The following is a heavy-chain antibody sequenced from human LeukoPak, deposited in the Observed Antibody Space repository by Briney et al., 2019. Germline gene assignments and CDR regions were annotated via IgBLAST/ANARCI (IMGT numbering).Heavy chain of an antibody. J-gene: IGHJ4*02. CDR3: VSPTADYPFLYYFDS. V-gene: IGHV3-30*09. CDR1: GFSFSSYS. Sequence: GGSLRLSCAASGFSFSSYSIHWVRQAPGKGLEWVAVISFDGNSKNFALSVKGRFAISRDNSKNTLFLQMNNLRSEDTALYYCVSPTADYPFLYYFDSWGQGTLVTVSS. CDR2: ISFDGNSK. D-gene: IGHD5-12*01.